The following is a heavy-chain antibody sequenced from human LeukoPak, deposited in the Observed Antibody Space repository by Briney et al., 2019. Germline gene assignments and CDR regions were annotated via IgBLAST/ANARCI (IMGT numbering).Heavy chain of an antibody. CDR2: ISSSSIYI. D-gene: IGHD6-19*01. Sequence: GGSLRLSCAASGFTFNTYTINWVRQAPGKGLEWVSSISSSSIYIYYADSLKGRFTISRDNAKNSLYLHIDSLRAEDTAVYYCARGRVGQWLVDAFDIWGQGTMVTVSS. J-gene: IGHJ3*02. CDR3: ARGRVGQWLVDAFDI. CDR1: GFTFNTYT. V-gene: IGHV3-21*01.